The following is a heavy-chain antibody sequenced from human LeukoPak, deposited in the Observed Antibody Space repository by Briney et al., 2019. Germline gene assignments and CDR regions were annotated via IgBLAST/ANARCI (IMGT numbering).Heavy chain of an antibody. D-gene: IGHD3-9*01. CDR1: VLTFSSYG. V-gene: IGHV3-33*01. CDR2: IWYDGGNK. CDR3: ARGPADYYTLLTAYVPFDY. Sequence: PGRSLRLSCAASVLTFSSYGMHWARQAPGKGLEGVALIWYDGGNKFYADSVRGRFTISRDNSKNTLYLQMNSLRAEDTAVYYCARGPADYYTLLTAYVPFDYWRQGPLVSVSS. J-gene: IGHJ4*02.